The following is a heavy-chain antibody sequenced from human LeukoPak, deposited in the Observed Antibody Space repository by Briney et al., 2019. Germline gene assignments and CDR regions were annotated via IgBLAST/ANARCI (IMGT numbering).Heavy chain of an antibody. D-gene: IGHD3-10*01. CDR1: GFTFSSYW. CDR2: INQDGGEI. Sequence: GGSLRLSCAGSGFTFSSYWMSWVRQAPGKGLEWVASINQDGGEIHYVDSVKGRFTISRDNAKNSLYLQMNSLTAEDTAVHYCVRAHHPGGWFDPWGQGTLVTVSS. V-gene: IGHV3-7*04. CDR3: VRAHHPGGWFDP. J-gene: IGHJ5*02.